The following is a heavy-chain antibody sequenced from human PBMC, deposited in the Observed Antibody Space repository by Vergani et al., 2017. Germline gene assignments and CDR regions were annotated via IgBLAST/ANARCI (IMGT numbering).Heavy chain of an antibody. CDR1: GFTFSSYW. V-gene: IGHV3-7*01. Sequence: EVQLVESGGGLVQPGGSLRLSCAASGFTFSSYWMSWVRQAPGKGLEWVANIKQDGSEKYYVDSGKGRFTISRDNAKNSLYLQMNSLRAEDTAVYYCARVEYYYDSSGYYPGYWGQGTLVTVSS. CDR3: ARVEYYYDSSGYYPGY. CDR2: IKQDGSEK. J-gene: IGHJ4*02. D-gene: IGHD3-22*01.